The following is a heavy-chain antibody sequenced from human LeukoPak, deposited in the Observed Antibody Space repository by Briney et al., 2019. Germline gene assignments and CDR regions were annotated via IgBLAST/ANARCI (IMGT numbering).Heavy chain of an antibody. V-gene: IGHV3-66*04. Sequence: PGGSLLLSCAASGFTVSSNYISWVRQAPGKGLEWVSVIYSGGTTYYADSVKGRFTISRDNSKNTLYLQMNSLRVEDTAVYYCASQSTPVLPFDIWGQGTMVTVSS. CDR1: GFTVSSNY. CDR2: IYSGGTT. CDR3: ASQSTPVLPFDI. J-gene: IGHJ3*02.